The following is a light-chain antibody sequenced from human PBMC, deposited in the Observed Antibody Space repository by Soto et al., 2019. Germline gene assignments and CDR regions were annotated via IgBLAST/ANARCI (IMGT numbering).Light chain of an antibody. Sequence: DIQMTQSPSTLSGSVGDRVTITCRASQTISSWLAWYQQKPGKAPKLLIYKASTLKSGVPSRFSGSGSGTEGTITISSLQPDDCETYGCQHYNSYSEAFGQGTKVDIK. J-gene: IGKJ1*01. CDR1: QTISSW. V-gene: IGKV1-5*03. CDR3: QHYNSYSEA. CDR2: KAS.